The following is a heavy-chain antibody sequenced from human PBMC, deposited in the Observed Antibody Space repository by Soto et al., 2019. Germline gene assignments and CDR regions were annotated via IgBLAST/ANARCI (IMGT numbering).Heavy chain of an antibody. CDR2: IIPIFGTA. CDR1: GGTFSSYA. V-gene: IGHV1-69*13. D-gene: IGHD5-18*01. Sequence: SVKVSCKASGGTFSSYAISWVRQAPGQGLEWMGGIIPIFGTANYAQKFQGRVTITADESTSTAYMELSSLRSEDTAVYYCARDLSIQLQPRNYDYYYVMDVWGQGTTVTVS. CDR3: ARDLSIQLQPRNYDYYYVMDV. J-gene: IGHJ6*02.